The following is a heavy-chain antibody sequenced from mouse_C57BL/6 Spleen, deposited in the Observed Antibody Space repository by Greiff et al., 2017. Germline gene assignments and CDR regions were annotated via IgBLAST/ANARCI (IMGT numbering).Heavy chain of an antibody. CDR2: INPSTGGT. CDR1: GYSFTGYY. CDR3: ARRKGYYAMDY. Sequence: EVQLQESGPELVKPGASVKISCKASGYSFTGYYMNWVKQSPEKSLEWIREINPSTGGTTYNQKFKAKATLTVDKSSSTAYMQLKSLTSEDSAVYYCARRKGYYAMDYWGQGTSVTVSS. J-gene: IGHJ4*01. V-gene: IGHV1-42*01.